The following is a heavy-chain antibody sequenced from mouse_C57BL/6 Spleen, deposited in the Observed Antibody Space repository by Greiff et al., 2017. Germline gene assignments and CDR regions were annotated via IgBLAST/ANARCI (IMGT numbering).Heavy chain of an antibody. CDR1: GYSITSGYY. D-gene: IGHD3-2*02. V-gene: IGHV3-6*01. Sequence: EVQLKESGPGLVQPSQSLSLTCSVTGYSITSGYYWNWIRQFPGNKLEWMGYISYDGSNNYNPSLINRISITRDTSKNQFFLKLNSVTTEDTATYDCAKDSSGYDYAMDYWGQGTSVTGSS. CDR2: ISYDGSN. J-gene: IGHJ4*01. CDR3: AKDSSGYDYAMDY.